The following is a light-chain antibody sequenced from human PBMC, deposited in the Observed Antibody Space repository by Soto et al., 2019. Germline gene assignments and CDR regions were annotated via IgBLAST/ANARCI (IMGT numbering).Light chain of an antibody. CDR3: QQRSNWPIT. CDR2: DAS. J-gene: IGKJ5*01. V-gene: IGKV3-11*01. Sequence: EIVLTQSPATLSLSPGERATLSCRASQSVSSYLAWYQQKPGQAPRLLNYDASTRATGIPARFSGSGSGTDFTLTISSLEPEDFAVYYCQQRSNWPITFGQGTRLEIK. CDR1: QSVSSY.